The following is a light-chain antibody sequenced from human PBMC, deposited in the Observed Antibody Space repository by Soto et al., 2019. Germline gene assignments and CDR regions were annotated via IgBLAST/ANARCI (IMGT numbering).Light chain of an antibody. J-gene: IGKJ4*01. CDR3: QRYDNYPLT. CDR2: KAS. V-gene: IGKV1-5*03. CDR1: QSVRRW. Sequence: DIQMTQSPSTLSASIGDRVNITCRASQSVRRWLAWYQRKPGKAPKLLIYKASDLESGVPSRFSSSGSGTDFTLTISSLQPDDFATYYCQRYDNYPLTFGGGTKVEI.